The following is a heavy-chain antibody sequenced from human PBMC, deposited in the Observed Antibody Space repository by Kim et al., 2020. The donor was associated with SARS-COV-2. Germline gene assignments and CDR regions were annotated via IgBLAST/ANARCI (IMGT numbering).Heavy chain of an antibody. CDR2: IYYSGST. Sequence: SETLSLTCTVSGGSISSGDYYWSWIRQPPGKGLEWIGYIYYSGSTYYNPSLKSRVTISVDTSKNQFSLKLSSVTAADTAVYYCARAFVVGPYYRLNWFDPWGQGTLVTVSS. V-gene: IGHV4-30-4*01. CDR1: GGSISSGDYY. J-gene: IGHJ5*02. CDR3: ARAFVVGPYYRLNWFDP. D-gene: IGHD3-22*01.